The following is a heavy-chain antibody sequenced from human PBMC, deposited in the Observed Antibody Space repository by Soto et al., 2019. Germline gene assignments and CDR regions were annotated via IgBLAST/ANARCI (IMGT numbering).Heavy chain of an antibody. D-gene: IGHD4-17*01. CDR3: AISTVTATSYYFDY. CDR2: IYSGGST. CDR1: GFTVSSNY. J-gene: IGHJ4*02. V-gene: IGHV3-53*04. Sequence: GGSLRLSCAASGFTVSSNYMSWVRQAPGKGLEWVSVIYSGGSTYYADSVKGRFTISRHNSKNTLYLQMNGLRAEDTAVYYCAISTVTATSYYFDYWGQGTLVTGSS.